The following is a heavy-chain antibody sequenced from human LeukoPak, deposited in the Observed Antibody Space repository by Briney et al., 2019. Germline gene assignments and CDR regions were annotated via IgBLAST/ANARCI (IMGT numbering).Heavy chain of an antibody. CDR1: GGSFSGYY. V-gene: IGHV4-34*01. D-gene: IGHD3-16*02. CDR3: ARQYIWGSYRFDY. CDR2: INHSGST. J-gene: IGHJ4*02. Sequence: SETLSLTCAVYGGSFSGYYWSWIRQTPGKGLEWIGEINHSGSTNYNPSLKSRITISVDSSKNQFSLHLSSVTAADTAIYYCARQYIWGSYRFDYWGLGTLVTVSS.